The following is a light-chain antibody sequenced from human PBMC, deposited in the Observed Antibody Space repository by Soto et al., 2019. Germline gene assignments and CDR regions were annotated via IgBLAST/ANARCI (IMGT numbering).Light chain of an antibody. Sequence: EIVLTQSPGTLSLSPGERAPLSCRASQSVSSSYLAWYQQKPGQAPRLLIYGASSRPTGIPDRFSGSGSGTDFTLSISRLEPEDFAVYYCQQYGTSPRTFGQGTKV. CDR2: GAS. CDR1: QSVSSSY. J-gene: IGKJ1*01. V-gene: IGKV3-20*01. CDR3: QQYGTSPRT.